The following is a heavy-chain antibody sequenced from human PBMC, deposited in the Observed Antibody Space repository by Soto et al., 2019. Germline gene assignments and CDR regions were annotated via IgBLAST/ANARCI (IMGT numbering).Heavy chain of an antibody. CDR1: GGSFSGYY. CDR2: ISYDGSNK. D-gene: IGHD5-12*01. J-gene: IGHJ4*02. CDR3: AKDGSGYDSYFDY. V-gene: IGHV3-30*18. Sequence: QVQVQQWGAGLLKPSETLSLTCAVYGGSFSGYYWSWIRQPPGKGLEWVAVISYDGSNKYYADSVKGRFTISRDNSKNTLYLQMNSLRAEDTAVYYCAKDGSGYDSYFDYWGQGTLVTVSS.